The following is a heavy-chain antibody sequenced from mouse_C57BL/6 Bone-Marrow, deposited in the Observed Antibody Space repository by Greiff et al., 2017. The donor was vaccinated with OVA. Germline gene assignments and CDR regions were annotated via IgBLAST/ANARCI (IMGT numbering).Heavy chain of an antibody. CDR2: IDPENGDT. V-gene: IGHV14-4*01. Sequence: EVQLQQSGAELVRPGASVKLSCTASGFNIKDDYMHWVKQRPEQGLEWIGWIDPENGDTEYASKFQGKATITADTSSNTAYLQLSSLTSEDTSVYYCTTGWYFEVWGTGTTVTVSS. CDR1: GFNIKDDY. J-gene: IGHJ1*03. CDR3: TTGWYFEV.